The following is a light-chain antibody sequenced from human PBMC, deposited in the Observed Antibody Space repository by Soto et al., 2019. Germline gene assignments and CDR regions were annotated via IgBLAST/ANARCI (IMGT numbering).Light chain of an antibody. CDR2: DAS. Sequence: EIVLTQSPATLSLSPGERATLSYRASQSVSSYLDWYQQKPGQAPRLLIYDASNRATGIPARFSGSRSGTDFTLTISSLEPEDFAVYYCQQRSNWPPVTFGGGTKVEIK. J-gene: IGKJ4*01. V-gene: IGKV3-11*01. CDR1: QSVSSY. CDR3: QQRSNWPPVT.